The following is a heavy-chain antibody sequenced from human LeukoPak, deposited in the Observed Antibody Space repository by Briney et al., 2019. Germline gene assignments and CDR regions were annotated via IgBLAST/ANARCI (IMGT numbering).Heavy chain of an antibody. V-gene: IGHV1-2*02. Sequence: ASVKVSCKASGYTFTGYYMHWVRQAPGQGLEWMGWINPNSGGTNYAQKFQGRVTMTRDTSISTAYMELSRLRSDDTAVYYCAREAGNTATDFDYWGQGTLVTVSS. CDR1: GYTFTGYY. CDR3: AREAGNTATDFDY. D-gene: IGHD5-18*01. CDR2: INPNSGGT. J-gene: IGHJ4*02.